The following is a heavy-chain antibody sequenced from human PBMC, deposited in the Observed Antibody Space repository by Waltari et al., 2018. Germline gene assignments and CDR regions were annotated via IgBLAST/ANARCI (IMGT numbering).Heavy chain of an antibody. J-gene: IGHJ4*02. CDR1: GFTFSSYA. Sequence: QVQLVESGGGVVQPGRSLRLSCAASGFTFSSYAMHWVRQAPGKGLEWVAVISYDGSNKYYADSVKGRFTISRDNSKNTLYLQMNSLRAEDKAVYYCAREFGDRAPFDYWGQGTLVTVSS. CDR2: ISYDGSNK. CDR3: AREFGDRAPFDY. V-gene: IGHV3-30-3*01. D-gene: IGHD3-3*01.